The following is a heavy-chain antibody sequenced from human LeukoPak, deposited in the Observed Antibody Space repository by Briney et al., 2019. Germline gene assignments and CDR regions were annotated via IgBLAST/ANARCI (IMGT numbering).Heavy chain of an antibody. CDR2: ISSSSSYI. CDR3: ARQCSGGSCYDPRWFDP. V-gene: IGHV3-21*01. J-gene: IGHJ5*02. Sequence: SGGSLRLSCAASGFTFSSYSMNWVRQAPGKGLEWVSSISSSSSYIYYADSVKGRFTISRDNAKNSLYLQMNSLRAEDTAVYYCARQCSGGSCYDPRWFDPWGQGTLVTVSS. CDR1: GFTFSSYS. D-gene: IGHD2-15*01.